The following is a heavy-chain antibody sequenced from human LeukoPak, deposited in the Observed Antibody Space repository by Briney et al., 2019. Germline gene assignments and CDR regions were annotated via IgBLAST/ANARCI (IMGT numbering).Heavy chain of an antibody. CDR2: INANSGGT. CDR1: GYTFTGYY. CDR3: ARDGHGGNSFDF. V-gene: IGHV1-2*02. J-gene: IGHJ4*02. Sequence: ASVKVSCKASGYTFTGYYMHWVRQAPGQGFEWMGWINANSGGTDYAQKFQDRVTMTRDTSISTAYMELSRLTSDDTAVYYCARDGHGGNSFDFWGQGTLVTVSS. D-gene: IGHD4-23*01.